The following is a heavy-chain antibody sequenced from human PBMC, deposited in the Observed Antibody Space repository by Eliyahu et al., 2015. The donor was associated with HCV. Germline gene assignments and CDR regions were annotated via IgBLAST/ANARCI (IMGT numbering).Heavy chain of an antibody. D-gene: IGHD3-9*01. Sequence: EVQLVESGGGLVRPGGSLRLSXSASGFTSSDHNMDWVRQAPGKGLEWVGRTRNKPSSHTTEYAASVKGRFTISRDHSKNSLSLQMNSLKTEDTAVYYCARELTGYFGWYFDLWGRGTLVTVSS. J-gene: IGHJ2*01. CDR2: TRNKPSSHTT. CDR1: GFTSSDHN. V-gene: IGHV3-72*01. CDR3: ARELTGYFGWYFDL.